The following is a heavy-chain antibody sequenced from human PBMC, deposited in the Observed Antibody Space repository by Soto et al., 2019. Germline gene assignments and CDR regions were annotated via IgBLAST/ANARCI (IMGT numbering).Heavy chain of an antibody. J-gene: IGHJ6*02. CDR3: ARANSANIVVVPAASRYYYYGMDV. CDR1: GGSLSSYY. V-gene: IGHV4-59*01. Sequence: SETLSLTCTVSGGSLSSYYWSWIRQPPGKGLEWIGYIYYSGSTNYNPSLKSRVTISVDTSKNQFSLKLSSVTAADTAVYYCARANSANIVVVPAASRYYYYGMDVWGQGTTVTVSS. D-gene: IGHD2-2*01. CDR2: IYYSGST.